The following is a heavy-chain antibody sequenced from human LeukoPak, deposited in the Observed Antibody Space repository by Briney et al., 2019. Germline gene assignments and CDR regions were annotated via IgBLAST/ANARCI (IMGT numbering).Heavy chain of an antibody. CDR1: GYTFTSYG. J-gene: IGHJ4*02. CDR3: ARGKNTALDY. CDR2: IIPILGIA. Sequence: GASVKVSCKASGYTFTSYGISWVRQAPGQGLEWMGRIIPILGIANYTQKFQGRVTITADKSTSTAYMELSSLRSEDTAVYYCARGKNTALDYWGQGTLVTVSS. V-gene: IGHV1-69*04. D-gene: IGHD4-17*01.